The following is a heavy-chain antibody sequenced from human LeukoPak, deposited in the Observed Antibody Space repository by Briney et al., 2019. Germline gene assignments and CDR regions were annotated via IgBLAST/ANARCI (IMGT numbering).Heavy chain of an antibody. Sequence: GGSLRLSCAASGFTFSGSAMHWVRQASGKGLEWVGRIRGKANSYATAYAASVKGRFTISRDDSKNTAYLQMNSLKTEDTAVYYCTRNDYDYVWGSLNPWGQGTLVTVSS. D-gene: IGHD3-16*01. CDR2: IRGKANSYAT. CDR3: TRNDYDYVWGSLNP. J-gene: IGHJ5*02. V-gene: IGHV3-73*01. CDR1: GFTFSGSA.